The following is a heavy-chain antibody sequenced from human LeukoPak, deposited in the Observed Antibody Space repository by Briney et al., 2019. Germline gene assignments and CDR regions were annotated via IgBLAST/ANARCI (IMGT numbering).Heavy chain of an antibody. D-gene: IGHD5-12*01. V-gene: IGHV4-59*01. Sequence: SETLSLTCTVSGGSISTYYWSWVRQPPGKGLEWIGYIHYSGSTNYNPSLKSRVTISVDTSKNQFSLKLSSVTAADAAVYYCARDYSGWGYYFDYWGQGTLVTVSS. CDR1: GGSISTYY. CDR2: IHYSGST. CDR3: ARDYSGWGYYFDY. J-gene: IGHJ4*02.